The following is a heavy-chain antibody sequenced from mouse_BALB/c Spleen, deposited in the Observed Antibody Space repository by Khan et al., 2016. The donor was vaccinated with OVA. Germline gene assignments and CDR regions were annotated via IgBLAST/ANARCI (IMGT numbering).Heavy chain of an antibody. D-gene: IGHD2-14*01. CDR1: GYTFPSYT. J-gene: IGHJ3*01. Sequence: QIQLVQSGAELARPGASVKMSCKASGYTFPSYTIHWIKERPGQGLEWIGNINPSNGYTNYNQKFKDKATLTTDKSSTTAYLQLSSLTSDDSAVYNCVRDGAYHRNDGWFAYWGQGTLVTVSA. CDR3: VRDGAYHRNDGWFAY. CDR2: INPSNGYT. V-gene: IGHV1-4*01.